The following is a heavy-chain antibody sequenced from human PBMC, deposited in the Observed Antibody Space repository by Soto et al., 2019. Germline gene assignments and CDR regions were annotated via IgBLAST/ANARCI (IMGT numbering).Heavy chain of an antibody. CDR2: IYWNDDK. CDR3: TRLYYYDTSGYFEYFQH. D-gene: IGHD3-22*01. CDR1: GFSLSTRGVG. Sequence: QITLKESGPTLVRPTQTVTLTCTFSGFSLSTRGVGVGWIRQPPGEALEWLALIYWNDDKRYSPSLKSRLTVTKDTSKNQVVLTMTDMDPVDTATYYCTRLYYYDTSGYFEYFQHWGQGTLVTVSS. V-gene: IGHV2-5*01. J-gene: IGHJ1*01.